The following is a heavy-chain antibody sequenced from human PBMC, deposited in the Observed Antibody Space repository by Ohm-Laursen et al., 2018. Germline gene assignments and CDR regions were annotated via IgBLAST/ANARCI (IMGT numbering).Heavy chain of an antibody. D-gene: IGHD1-7*01. CDR3: ARGITGATFDY. J-gene: IGHJ4*02. Sequence: SLRLSCAASGFTFSSYAMSWVRQAPGKGLEWVSAISGSGGSTYYADSVKGRFTISRDNAKNSLYLQMNSLRAEDTAIYYCARGITGATFDYWGQGTLVTVSS. V-gene: IGHV3-23*01. CDR2: ISGSGGST. CDR1: GFTFSSYA.